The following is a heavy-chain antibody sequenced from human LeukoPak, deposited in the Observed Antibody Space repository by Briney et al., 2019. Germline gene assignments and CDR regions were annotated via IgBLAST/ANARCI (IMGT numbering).Heavy chain of an antibody. CDR2: ISSSGSTI. D-gene: IGHD6-19*01. J-gene: IGHJ4*02. CDR3: ARLYSSGWYDFDY. CDR1: GFTFSSYE. Sequence: PGGSLRLSCAASGFTFSSYEMNWVRQAPGKGLEWVSYISSSGSTIYYADSVKGRFTIPRDNAKNSLYLQMNSLRAEDTAVYYCARLYSSGWYDFDYWGQGTLVTVSS. V-gene: IGHV3-48*03.